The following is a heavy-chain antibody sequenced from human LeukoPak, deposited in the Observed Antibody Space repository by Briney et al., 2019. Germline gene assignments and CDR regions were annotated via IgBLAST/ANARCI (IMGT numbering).Heavy chain of an antibody. CDR2: ISAYNGNT. D-gene: IGHD3-3*01. CDR1: GYTFTSYG. J-gene: IGHJ6*02. CDR3: ARGGNSRFLGTSMHYYYYGMDV. Sequence: ASVKVSCKASGYTFTSYGISWVRQAPGQGLEWMGWISAYNGNTNYAQKLQGRVTMATDTSTSTAYMELRSLRSDDTAVYYCARGGNSRFLGTSMHYYYYGMDVWGQGTTVTVSS. V-gene: IGHV1-18*01.